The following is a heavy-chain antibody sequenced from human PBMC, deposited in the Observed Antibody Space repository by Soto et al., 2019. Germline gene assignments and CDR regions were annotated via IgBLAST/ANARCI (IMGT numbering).Heavy chain of an antibody. Sequence: GESLKISCEGSGYIFTNYWIGWVRQMPGKGLEWMGIVNPDDSTTTYSQSFQGQVIISADKSVRSAYLQWSSLKDSDTATYYCVRRFCSGTSCRFNWFDPWGQGTLVTVSS. CDR2: VNPDDSTT. CDR3: VRRFCSGTSCRFNWFDP. CDR1: GYIFTNYW. J-gene: IGHJ5*02. D-gene: IGHD2-2*01. V-gene: IGHV5-51*01.